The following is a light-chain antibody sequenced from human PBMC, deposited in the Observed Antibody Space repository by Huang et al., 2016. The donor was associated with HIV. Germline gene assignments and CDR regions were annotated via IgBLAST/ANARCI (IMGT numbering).Light chain of an antibody. CDR3: QQSYSTPGYT. CDR1: QNIKNY. J-gene: IGKJ2*01. V-gene: IGKV1-39*01. Sequence: DIQMTQSPSSLSASVGDRVTITCRASQNIKNYLNWYQKKPGKAPKVLIFAASSLHSGVPSRFSGSGSGTDFTLTISNLQPEDFATYYCQQSYSTPGYTFGQGTKLEIK. CDR2: AAS.